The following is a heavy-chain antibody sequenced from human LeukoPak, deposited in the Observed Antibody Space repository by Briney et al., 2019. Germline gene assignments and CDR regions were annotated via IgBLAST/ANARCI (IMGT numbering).Heavy chain of an antibody. CDR1: GFTFSSYG. D-gene: IGHD3-9*01. CDR3: ARGHYDILTGADAFDI. CDR2: ISGSGGST. J-gene: IGHJ3*02. Sequence: GGSLRLSCAASGFTFSSYGMSWVRQAPGKGLEWVSAISGSGGSTYYADSVKGRFTISRDNAKNSLYLQMNSLRAEDTAVYYCARGHYDILTGADAFDIWGQGTMVTVSS. V-gene: IGHV3-23*01.